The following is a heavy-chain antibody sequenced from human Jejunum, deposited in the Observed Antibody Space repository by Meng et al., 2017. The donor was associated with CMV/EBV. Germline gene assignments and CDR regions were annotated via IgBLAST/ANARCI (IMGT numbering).Heavy chain of an antibody. D-gene: IGHD2-21*02. Sequence: KVSCKASGGTLGTYPVSWVRQAPGQMLEWMGRVIPILGITNYAQKFQDRITITADKSTGTAYMELSSLRSDDTAMYYCARDSSVTYWGQGTLVTVSS. CDR3: ARDSSVTY. CDR1: GGTLGTYP. CDR2: VIPILGIT. J-gene: IGHJ4*02. V-gene: IGHV1-69*04.